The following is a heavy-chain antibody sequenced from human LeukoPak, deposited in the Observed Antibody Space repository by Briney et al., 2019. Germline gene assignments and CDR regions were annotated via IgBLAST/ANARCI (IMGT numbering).Heavy chain of an antibody. CDR1: GYTFTSYD. CDR2: MNPNSGNT. Sequence: ASVKVSCKASGYTFTSYDINWVRQATGQGLEWMGWMNPNSGNTGYAQKFQGRVTISRNTSISTAYMELSSLRSEDTAVYYCARLAGTYSSEVDYWGQGTLVTVSS. V-gene: IGHV1-8*03. CDR3: ARLAGTYSSEVDY. J-gene: IGHJ4*02. D-gene: IGHD6-25*01.